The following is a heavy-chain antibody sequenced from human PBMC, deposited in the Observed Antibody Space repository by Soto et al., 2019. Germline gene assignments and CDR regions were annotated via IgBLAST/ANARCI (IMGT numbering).Heavy chain of an antibody. CDR3: AKGPRYYDSTGSFDY. CDR2: ISYDGSNK. J-gene: IGHJ4*02. D-gene: IGHD3-22*01. CDR1: GFTFSSYG. Sequence: GGSLILSCASSGFTFSSYGLHWVRQAPGEGLEWVAVISYDGSNKYYADSVKGRFTISRDNSKNTLYLQMNSLRAEDTAVYYCAKGPRYYDSTGSFDYWGQGT. V-gene: IGHV3-30*18.